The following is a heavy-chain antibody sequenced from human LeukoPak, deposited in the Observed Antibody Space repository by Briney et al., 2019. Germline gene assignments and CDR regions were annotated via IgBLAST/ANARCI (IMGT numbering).Heavy chain of an antibody. CDR3: ARDVQKTVRGVKFPYYYYYMDV. Sequence: GGSLRLSCEASGFTFSSYWMSWVRQAPGKGLEWVANIRQDGSEKYYVDSVKGRFTISRDNAKNSLYLQMNSLRAEDTAVYYCARDVQKTVRGVKFPYYYYYMDVWGKGTTVTISS. J-gene: IGHJ6*03. V-gene: IGHV3-7*01. CDR2: IRQDGSEK. D-gene: IGHD3-10*01. CDR1: GFTFSSYW.